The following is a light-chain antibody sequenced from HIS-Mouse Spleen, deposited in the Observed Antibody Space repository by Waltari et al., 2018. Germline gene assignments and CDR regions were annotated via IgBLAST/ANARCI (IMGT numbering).Light chain of an antibody. Sequence: DIQLTQSPSFLSASVGDRVTITCRASQGISSYLAWYQQKPGKAPKLLIYAASTLQSGVPSRFSGSGSVTEFPLTISSLQPEYFATYYCQQLNSYPPTFGQGTKVEIK. CDR1: QGISSY. CDR2: AAS. V-gene: IGKV1-9*01. CDR3: QQLNSYPPT. J-gene: IGKJ1*01.